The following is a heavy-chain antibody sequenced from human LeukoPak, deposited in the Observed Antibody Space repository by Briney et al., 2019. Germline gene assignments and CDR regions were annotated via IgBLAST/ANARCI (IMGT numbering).Heavy chain of an antibody. J-gene: IGHJ3*02. V-gene: IGHV4-34*01. CDR2: INHSGST. Sequence: PSETLSLTCAVYGGSFSGYYWSWIRQPPGKGLEWIGEINHSGSTNYNPSLKSRVTISVDTSKNQFSLKLSSVTAADTAVYYCARVYYYDSSGTNLDAFDIWGQGTMVTVSS. D-gene: IGHD3-22*01. CDR3: ARVYYYDSSGTNLDAFDI. CDR1: GGSFSGYY.